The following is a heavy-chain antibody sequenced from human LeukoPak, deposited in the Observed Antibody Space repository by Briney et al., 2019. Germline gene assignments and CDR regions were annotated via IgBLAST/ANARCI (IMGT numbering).Heavy chain of an antibody. J-gene: IGHJ6*02. D-gene: IGHD3-3*01. CDR1: GFTFSSYA. CDR2: ISYDGSKK. V-gene: IGHV3-30-3*01. Sequence: GGSLRLSCAASGFTFSSYAMHWVRQAPGKGLEWVAVISYDGSKKYHADSVKGRFTISRDNSNKLQYLEMDSLRADDTAVYYCARGGDFWSGYKTHEYGLDVWGQGTTVTVSS. CDR3: ARGGDFWSGYKTHEYGLDV.